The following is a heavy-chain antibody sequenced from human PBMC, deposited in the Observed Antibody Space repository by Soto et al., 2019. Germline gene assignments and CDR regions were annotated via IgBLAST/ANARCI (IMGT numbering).Heavy chain of an antibody. CDR3: AKGALSTTSPYDFDY. CDR1: GFTFSSYS. D-gene: IGHD1-26*01. Sequence: GSLRLCCAASGFTFSSYSMNWVRQAPGKGLEWVSYISSSSSTTYYADSVKGRFTISRDNSKNTLYLQLNSLRAEDTAIYYCAKGALSTTSPYDFDYRGQGTLVTVSS. CDR2: ISSSSSTT. V-gene: IGHV3-48*01. J-gene: IGHJ4*02.